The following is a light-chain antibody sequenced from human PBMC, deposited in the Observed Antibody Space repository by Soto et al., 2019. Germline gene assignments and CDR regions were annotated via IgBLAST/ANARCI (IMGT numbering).Light chain of an antibody. CDR3: PQANTFPLT. V-gene: IGKV1D-12*01. Sequence: HMIQTSLSVSSSIVHGVTIPLRPSQGISSWLARYQQKPGKAPKLLIYAASSLQSGVPSRFSCSVSGTHFTLTISSLQPEDFAAYYCPQANTFPLTVGQGTRLEIK. CDR2: AAS. CDR1: QGISSW. J-gene: IGKJ5*01.